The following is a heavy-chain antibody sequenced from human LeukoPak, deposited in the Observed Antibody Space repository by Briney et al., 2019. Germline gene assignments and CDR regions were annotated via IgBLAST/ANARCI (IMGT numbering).Heavy chain of an antibody. CDR3: AIPLPGR. CDR1: GFTFSSYA. Sequence: AGSLTLSCAASGFTFSSYAMSWVRPAPGQGLEWVLVLSGSGGSTYYADSVKGRFTISRDNSKNTLYLQMNSLRAEDTALYYCAIPLPGRWGQGTLVTVSS. J-gene: IGHJ4*02. CDR2: LSGSGGST. V-gene: IGHV3-23*01. D-gene: IGHD3-9*01.